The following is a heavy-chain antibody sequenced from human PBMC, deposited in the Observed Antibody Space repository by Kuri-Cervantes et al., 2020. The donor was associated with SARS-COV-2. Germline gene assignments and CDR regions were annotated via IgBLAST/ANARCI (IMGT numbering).Heavy chain of an antibody. CDR1: GYTFTGYY. Sequence: ASVKVSCKASGYTFTGYYMHWVRQAPGQGLEWMGWINPNSGGTNYAQKFQGRVTMTRDTSISTAYMELSRLRSDDTAVYYCARVPCSGGSCYPRESHFDYWGQGTLVTVSS. CDR3: ARVPCSGGSCYPRESHFDY. D-gene: IGHD2-15*01. J-gene: IGHJ4*02. V-gene: IGHV1-2*02. CDR2: INPNSGGT.